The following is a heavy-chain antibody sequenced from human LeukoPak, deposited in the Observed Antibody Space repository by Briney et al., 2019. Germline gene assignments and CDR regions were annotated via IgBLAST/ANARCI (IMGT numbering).Heavy chain of an antibody. Sequence: SETLSLTCTVSGGPISSYHWSWIRQPPGKGLEWIGYIYYSGSTNYNPSLKSRVTISVDTSKNQFSLKLSSVTAADTAVYYCARHDYGDKYFQHWGQGTLVTVSS. V-gene: IGHV4-59*01. CDR1: GGPISSYH. J-gene: IGHJ1*01. CDR2: IYYSGST. CDR3: ARHDYGDKYFQH. D-gene: IGHD4-17*01.